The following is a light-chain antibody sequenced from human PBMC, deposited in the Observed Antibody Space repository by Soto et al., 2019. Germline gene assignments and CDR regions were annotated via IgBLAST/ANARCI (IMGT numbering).Light chain of an antibody. Sequence: QSALTQPASVSGSPGQLITISCTGTSTDVGGYNYVSWFQQHPDKAPKLMIYDVSNRPSGVSNRFSGSKSGNTASLTISGLQAEDEADYYCSSYTRRSTVLFGGGTKVTVL. CDR3: SSYTRRSTVL. CDR2: DVS. CDR1: STDVGGYNY. J-gene: IGLJ2*01. V-gene: IGLV2-14*01.